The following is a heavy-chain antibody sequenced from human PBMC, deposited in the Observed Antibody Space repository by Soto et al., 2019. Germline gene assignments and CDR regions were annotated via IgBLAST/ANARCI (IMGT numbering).Heavy chain of an antibody. CDR3: TRPTYYYGLGNSEFDY. J-gene: IGHJ4*02. CDR1: GFTFSNYN. V-gene: IGHV3-48*01. CDR2: ISSSSSSV. D-gene: IGHD3-10*01. Sequence: GGSLRLSCAASGFTFSNYNMNWVRQAPGKAPEWVSCISSSSSSVHYADSVKGRFTISRDHVKDSLYLQMNSLRVEDTAVYYCTRPTYYYGLGNSEFDYWGQGTLVTVS.